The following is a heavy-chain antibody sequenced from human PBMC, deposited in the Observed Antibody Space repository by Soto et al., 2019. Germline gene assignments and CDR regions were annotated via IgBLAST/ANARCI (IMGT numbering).Heavy chain of an antibody. Sequence: EVQLVESGGGLVQPGGSLKLSCAASGFTFSGSAMHWVRQASGKGLEWVGRIRSKANSYATAYAASVEGRFTISRDDSKNTAYLQMNSLKTEDTAVYYCTRRRGYCGGDCYEDAFDIWGQGTIVTVSS. CDR1: GFTFSGSA. V-gene: IGHV3-73*01. CDR3: TRRRGYCGGDCYEDAFDI. CDR2: IRSKANSYAT. D-gene: IGHD2-21*01. J-gene: IGHJ3*02.